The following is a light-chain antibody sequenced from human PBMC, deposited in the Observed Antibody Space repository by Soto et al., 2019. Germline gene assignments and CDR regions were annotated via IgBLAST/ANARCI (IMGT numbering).Light chain of an antibody. J-gene: IGLJ2*01. V-gene: IGLV4-69*01. CDR2: LNSDGSH. CDR1: SGHSSFA. CDR3: QTWGTGIV. Sequence: QLVLTQSPSASASLGASVKLTCTLSSGHSSFAIAWHQQQPAKGPRYLMKLNSDGSHNKGDGIPDRFSGSSSGSERYLTISSLQSEDEADYYCQTWGTGIVFGGGTQLTVL.